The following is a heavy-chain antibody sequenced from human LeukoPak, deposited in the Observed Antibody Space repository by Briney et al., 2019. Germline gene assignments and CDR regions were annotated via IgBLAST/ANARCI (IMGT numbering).Heavy chain of an antibody. CDR2: ISGSGGST. CDR1: GFTFDDYG. CDR3: AKGYDFWSPFDY. Sequence: PGGSLRLSCAASGFTFDDYGMSWVRQAPGKGLEWVSAISGSGGSTYYADSVKGRFTISRDNSKNTLYLQMNSLRAEDTAVYYCAKGYDFWSPFDYWGQGTLVTVSS. D-gene: IGHD3-3*01. V-gene: IGHV3-23*01. J-gene: IGHJ4*02.